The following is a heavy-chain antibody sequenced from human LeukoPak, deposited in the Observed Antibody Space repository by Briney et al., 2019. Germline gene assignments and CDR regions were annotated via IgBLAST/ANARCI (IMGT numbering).Heavy chain of an antibody. V-gene: IGHV4-4*07. CDR2: IYSGGRH. Sequence: PSETLSLTCTVSTGSISGYYWSWIRQPPGKGLEWIGRIYSGGRHNYNPSLKSRVTMSVDSSNNQFSLKLSSVTAADTAVFYCARENTGSYREFDYWGQGTLVTVSS. CDR3: ARENTGSYREFDY. D-gene: IGHD1-26*01. J-gene: IGHJ4*02. CDR1: TGSISGYY.